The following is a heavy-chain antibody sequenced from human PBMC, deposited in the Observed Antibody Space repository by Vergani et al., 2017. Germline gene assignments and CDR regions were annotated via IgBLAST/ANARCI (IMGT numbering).Heavy chain of an antibody. Sequence: QVQLVESGGGVVQPGRSLRLSCAASGFTFSSYGMHWVRQAPGKGLEWVAVISYDGSNKYYADSVKGRFTISRDNSKNTLYLQMNSLRAEDTAVYYCAKDAAMGYYYYGMDVWGQGTTVTVSS. CDR1: GFTFSSYG. D-gene: IGHD5-18*01. V-gene: IGHV3-30*18. CDR3: AKDAAMGYYYYGMDV. J-gene: IGHJ6*02. CDR2: ISYDGSNK.